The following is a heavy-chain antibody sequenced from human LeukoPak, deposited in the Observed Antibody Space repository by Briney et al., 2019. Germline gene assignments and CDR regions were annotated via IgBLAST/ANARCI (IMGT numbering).Heavy chain of an antibody. J-gene: IGHJ4*02. CDR3: AKKGRNYDFWSGYYRDY. V-gene: IGHV3-23*01. D-gene: IGHD3-3*01. CDR2: ISGSGGST. Sequence: TGGSLRLSCAASGFTFSSYAMSWVRQAPGKGLEWVSAISGSGGSTYYADSVKGRFTISRDNSKNTLYLQMNSLRAEDTAVYYCAKKGRNYDFWSGYYRDYWGQGTLVTVSS. CDR1: GFTFSSYA.